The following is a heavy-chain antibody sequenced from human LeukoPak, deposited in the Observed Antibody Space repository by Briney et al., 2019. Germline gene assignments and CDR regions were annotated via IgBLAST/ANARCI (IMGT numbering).Heavy chain of an antibody. D-gene: IGHD4/OR15-4a*01. V-gene: IGHV3-15*01. CDR1: GFTFTNAW. Sequence: GGSLRLSCAASGFTFTNAWMTWVRQAPGKGLEWVGRIKSKADDGTTDYAAPVKGRLTISRDDSKNTLSLQMNSLKTEDTAVYYCTTDEGCVNYWVQGALVTVSS. CDR2: IKSKADDGTT. CDR3: TTDEGCVNY. J-gene: IGHJ4*02.